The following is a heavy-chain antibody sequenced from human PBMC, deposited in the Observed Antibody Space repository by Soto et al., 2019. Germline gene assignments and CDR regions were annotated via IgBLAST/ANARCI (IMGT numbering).Heavy chain of an antibody. CDR2: ISSSGSTI. V-gene: IGHV3-48*03. D-gene: IGHD2-2*02. Sequence: LRLSCAASAFTFSSYEMNWVLQAPGKGLEWVSYISSSGSTIYYADSVKGRFTISRDNAKNSLYLQMNSLRAEDTAVYYSARPRYCSSTSCYTAVYYYGMDVWGQG. CDR1: AFTFSSYE. CDR3: ARPRYCSSTSCYTAVYYYGMDV. J-gene: IGHJ6*02.